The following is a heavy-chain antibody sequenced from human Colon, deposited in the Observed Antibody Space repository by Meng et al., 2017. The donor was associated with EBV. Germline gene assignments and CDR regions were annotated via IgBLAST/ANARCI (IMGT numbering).Heavy chain of an antibody. CDR3: ARDTSTWGNKGLDH. D-gene: IGHD7-27*01. CDR1: GDSVTNGGYS. Sequence: QLPLQEAGSGLVKPSHTLSLTCVVPGDSVTNGGYSWSWIRQPPGKGLEWIGYIYHSGGTKYNPSLKSRVTISVDTSKNQFSLKLSSVTAADTAVYYCARDTSTWGNKGLDHWGQGILVTVSS. V-gene: IGHV4-30-2*01. CDR2: IYHSGGT. J-gene: IGHJ4*02.